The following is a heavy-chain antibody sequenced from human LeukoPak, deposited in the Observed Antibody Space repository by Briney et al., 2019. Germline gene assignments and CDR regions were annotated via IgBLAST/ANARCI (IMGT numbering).Heavy chain of an antibody. CDR3: ARDQSVRLLQTSSTYFKHVFAI. V-gene: IGHV1-2*02. D-gene: IGHD6-13*01. CDR1: GYPFTGYY. J-gene: IGHJ3*02. CDR2: INPNSGFT. Sequence: ASVKVSCKASGYPFTGYYLHWVRQAPGQGLEWMGWINPNSGFTNYAQKFQGRVTMTRDTSISTAYMELSRLRFDDTAVYYCARDQSVRLLQTSSTYFKHVFAIWGQGSMVTVSS.